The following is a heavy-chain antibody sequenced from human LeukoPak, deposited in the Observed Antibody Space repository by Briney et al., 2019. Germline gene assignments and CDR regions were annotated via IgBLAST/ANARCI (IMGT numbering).Heavy chain of an antibody. V-gene: IGHV4-39*07. CDR2: IYYSGST. J-gene: IGHJ4*02. Sequence: SETLSLTCTVSGGSISSSSYYWGWIRQPPGKGLEWIGSIYYSGSTYYNPSLKSRVTISVDTSKNQFSLKLSSVTAADTAVYYCARRRYSSGWYYTPYDYWGQGTLVTVSS. CDR1: GGSISSSSYY. D-gene: IGHD6-19*01. CDR3: ARRRYSSGWYYTPYDY.